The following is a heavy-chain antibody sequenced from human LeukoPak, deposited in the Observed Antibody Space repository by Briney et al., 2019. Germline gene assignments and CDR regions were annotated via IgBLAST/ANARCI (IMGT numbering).Heavy chain of an antibody. CDR3: ARCHGSGAGVALRY. CDR1: GFTFSSYA. J-gene: IGHJ4*02. Sequence: GGSLRLSCAASGFTFSSYAMHWVRQAPGKGLEWVAVISYDGSNKYYADSVKGRFTISRDNSKNTLYLQVNSLRAEDTAVYYCARCHGSGAGVALRYWGQGTLVTVSS. CDR2: ISYDGSNK. V-gene: IGHV3-30-3*01. D-gene: IGHD6-19*01.